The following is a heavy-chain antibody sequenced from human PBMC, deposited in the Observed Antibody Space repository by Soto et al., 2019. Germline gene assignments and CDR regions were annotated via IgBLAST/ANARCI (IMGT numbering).Heavy chain of an antibody. CDR3: AYRVGSRGSFDF. CDR1: GFSLTTSGVS. J-gene: IGHJ4*02. CDR2: IYWNDDK. V-gene: IGHV2-5*01. Sequence: QITLKESGPTLVKPTQTLTLTCTFSGFSLTTSGVSVGWIRQPPGKALEWVAFIYWNDDKRYSPSLKSRLTTPTNNSKKQVALTMTDMDPVDTATYYCAYRVGSRGSFDFWGPGPLVTVSS.